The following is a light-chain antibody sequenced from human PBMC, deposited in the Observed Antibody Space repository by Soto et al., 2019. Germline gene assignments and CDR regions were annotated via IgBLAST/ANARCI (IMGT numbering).Light chain of an antibody. V-gene: IGKV3-15*01. J-gene: IGKJ4*01. CDR3: QQYNNWPPNT. CDR2: GAS. Sequence: EIVMTQSPATLSLSPGERATLSCRASQSVSSNLAWYQQKPGQAPRLLIYGASTRATGIPARFSGSGSGTEFTLPISSLQSEDFAVYYCQQYNNWPPNTFGGGTKVEIK. CDR1: QSVSSN.